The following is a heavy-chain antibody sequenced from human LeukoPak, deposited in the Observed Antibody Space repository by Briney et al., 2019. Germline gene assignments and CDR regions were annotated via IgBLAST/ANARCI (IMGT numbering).Heavy chain of an antibody. D-gene: IGHD3-10*01. J-gene: IGHJ6*03. Sequence: NPSETLSLTCTVSGGPMSNYYWSWIRQPAGKGLEWIGRIYTSGTTNYDPSLKSRVTMSVDTSKDQFSLKLWSVTAADTAVYYCAGGRRDSGSYGSFVYYYYYYMDVWGKGTTVTVSS. V-gene: IGHV4-4*07. CDR3: AGGRRDSGSYGSFVYYYYYYMDV. CDR1: GGPMSNYY. CDR2: IYTSGTT.